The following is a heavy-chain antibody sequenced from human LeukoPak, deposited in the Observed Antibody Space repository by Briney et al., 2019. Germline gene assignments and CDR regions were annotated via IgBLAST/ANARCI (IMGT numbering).Heavy chain of an antibody. D-gene: IGHD3-10*01. CDR1: GVSISSSNW. J-gene: IGHJ2*01. CDR2: IYHSGST. CDR3: ARFSGTMVRGVIRRWYFDL. V-gene: IGHV4-4*02. Sequence: SGTLSLTCAVSGVSISSSNWWSWVRQPPGQGLEWIGEIYHSGSTNYNPSLKSRVTTSVDKPKNQFSLKLSSAAAADTAVYYCARFSGTMVRGVIRRWYFDLWGRGTLVTVSS.